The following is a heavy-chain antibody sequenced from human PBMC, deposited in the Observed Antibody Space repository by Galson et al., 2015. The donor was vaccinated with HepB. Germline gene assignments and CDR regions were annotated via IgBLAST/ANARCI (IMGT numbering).Heavy chain of an antibody. D-gene: IGHD7-27*01. CDR2: ISSSSSTI. CDR3: ARDRPPLGWFDP. Sequence: SLRLSCAASGFAFSSYSMNWVRQAPGKGLEWVSYISSSSSTIYYADSVKGRFTISRDNAKNSLYLQMNSLRVEDTAVYYCARDRPPLGWFDPWGQGTLVTVSS. J-gene: IGHJ5*02. CDR1: GFAFSSYS. V-gene: IGHV3-48*01.